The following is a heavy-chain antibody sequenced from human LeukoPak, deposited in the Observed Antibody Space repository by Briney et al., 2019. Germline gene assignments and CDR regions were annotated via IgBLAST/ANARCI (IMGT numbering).Heavy chain of an antibody. CDR2: ISGSGGST. J-gene: IGHJ5*02. D-gene: IGHD3-22*01. V-gene: IGHV3-23*01. CDR3: AKDGSSGYSYWFDP. CDR1: GFTFSSSA. Sequence: GGSLRLSCAASGFTFSSSAMSWVRQVPGKGLEWVSAISGSGGSTYYADSVKGRFTISRDNSKNMLYLQMNSLRAEDTAVYYCAKDGSSGYSYWFDPWAREPWSPSPQ.